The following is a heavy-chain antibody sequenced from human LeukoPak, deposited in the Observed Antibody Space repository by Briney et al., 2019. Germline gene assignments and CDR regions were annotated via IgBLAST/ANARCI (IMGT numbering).Heavy chain of an antibody. CDR2: ISAYNGNI. Sequence: GASVKVSCKTSGYTFTNYGINWVRQAPGQGLEWMGRISAYNGNINYAQKLQGRVTMTTDTSTTTAYMELRSLRSDDTAVYYCARGFLAAAGPYYYYYMDVWGKGTTVTVSS. J-gene: IGHJ6*03. D-gene: IGHD6-13*01. CDR3: ARGFLAAAGPYYYYYMDV. V-gene: IGHV1-18*01. CDR1: GYTFTNYG.